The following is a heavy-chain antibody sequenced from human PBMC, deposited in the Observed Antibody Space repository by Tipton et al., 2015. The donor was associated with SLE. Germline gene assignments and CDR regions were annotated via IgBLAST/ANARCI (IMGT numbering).Heavy chain of an antibody. J-gene: IGHJ4*02. CDR1: GFNVRDTY. Sequence: GSLRLSCRTSGFNVRDTYMSWVRQAPGKGLEWVSVSYSDGRASYAESVRGRFSISRDNWKNTLYLQMNSLRAEDTAVYYCAKDGGSYQGEFDYWGQGPLVTVSS. V-gene: IGHV3-66*01. CDR2: SYSDGRA. D-gene: IGHD1-26*01. CDR3: AKDGGSYQGEFDY.